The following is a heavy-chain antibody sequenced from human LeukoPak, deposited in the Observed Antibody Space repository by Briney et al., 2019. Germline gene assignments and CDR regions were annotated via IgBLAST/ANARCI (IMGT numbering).Heavy chain of an antibody. CDR2: INPNSGGT. D-gene: IGHD3-16*02. J-gene: IGHJ4*02. CDR3: ARAPPYYDYVWGSYRYNTRFDY. Sequence: GASVKVSCKASGYTFTGYYMHWVRQAPGQGLEWMGWINPNSGGTNYAQKFQGRVTMTRDTSISTAYMEPSRLRSDDTAVYYCARAPPYYDYVWGSYRYNTRFDYWGQGTLVTVSS. CDR1: GYTFTGYY. V-gene: IGHV1-2*02.